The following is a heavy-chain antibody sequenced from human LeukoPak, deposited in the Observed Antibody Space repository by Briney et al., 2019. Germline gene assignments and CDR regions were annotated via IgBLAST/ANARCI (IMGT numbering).Heavy chain of an antibody. CDR1: GYSISSGYY. J-gene: IGHJ4*02. CDR2: IYHSGST. V-gene: IGHV4-38-2*01. Sequence: PSETLSLTCAVSGYSISSGYYWGWIRQPPGKGLEWIGSIYHSGSTYYNPSLKSRVTISVDTSKNQFSLKLSSVTAADTAIYYCARGIESYGDYGYWGQGILVTVSS. D-gene: IGHD4-17*01. CDR3: ARGIESYGDYGY.